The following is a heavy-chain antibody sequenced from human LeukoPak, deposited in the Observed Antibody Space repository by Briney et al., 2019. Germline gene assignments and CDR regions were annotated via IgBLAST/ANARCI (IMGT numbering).Heavy chain of an antibody. Sequence: PGGSLRLSCAASGFTFDDYGMSWVRQAPGKGLEWVSGINWNGGSTGYADSVKGRFTISRDNAKNSLYLQMNGLRAEDTALYYCARVRSSGWYVGNPFDYWGQGTLVTVSS. CDR2: INWNGGST. CDR3: ARVRSSGWYVGNPFDY. CDR1: GFTFDDYG. V-gene: IGHV3-20*04. J-gene: IGHJ4*02. D-gene: IGHD6-19*01.